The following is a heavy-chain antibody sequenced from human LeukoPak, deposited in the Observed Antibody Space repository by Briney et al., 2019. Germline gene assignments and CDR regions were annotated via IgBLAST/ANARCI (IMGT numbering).Heavy chain of an antibody. CDR2: TYYRSKWFN. CDR1: RDTFSSNTVT. Sequence: SQTLTLTCAISRDTFSSNTVTWNCLTPSPWLGLVWLVRTYYRSKWFNHYTLSVKSRIIIHPDTSINQFSLHLNSVPPEDTAVYYCAKGAGDTNCFDPWGQGTLVTVSS. V-gene: IGHV6-1*01. CDR3: AKGAGDTNCFDP. J-gene: IGHJ5*02. D-gene: IGHD2-21*01.